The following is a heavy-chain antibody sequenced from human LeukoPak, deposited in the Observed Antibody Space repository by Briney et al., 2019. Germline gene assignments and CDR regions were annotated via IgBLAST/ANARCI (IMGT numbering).Heavy chain of an antibody. CDR3: APSWGGY. CDR2: ISGRGNST. J-gene: IGHJ4*02. CDR1: GFTFNRYA. Sequence: GGPQRPSCAASGFTFNRYAMHWLRHAPGKGLEWVSAISGRGNSTYCADSVKGRYTISRDKSKNTLYLQMNSLRAEDTAVYYCAPSWGGYWRRGTLVTVSS. V-gene: IGHV3-23*01. D-gene: IGHD2-2*01.